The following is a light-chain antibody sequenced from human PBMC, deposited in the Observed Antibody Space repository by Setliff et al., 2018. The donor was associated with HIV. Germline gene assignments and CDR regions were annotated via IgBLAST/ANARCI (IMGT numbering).Light chain of an antibody. CDR2: DNN. CDR3: QSYDSSLSGFV. Sequence: QSVLTQPPSVSGAPGQRVTISCTGSSSNIGTGYDVHWYQQLPGTAPKLLIHDNNNRPSGVPDRFSGSKSGTSASLAITGLQAEDEADYYCQSYDSSLSGFVFGSGTKATVL. J-gene: IGLJ1*01. V-gene: IGLV1-40*01. CDR1: SSNIGTGYD.